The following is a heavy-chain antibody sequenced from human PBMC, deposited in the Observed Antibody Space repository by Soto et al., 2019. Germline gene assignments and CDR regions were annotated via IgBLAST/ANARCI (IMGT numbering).Heavy chain of an antibody. CDR3: ARVGSSSWYGDYHFDY. Sequence: ASVKVSCKCSGYTFTGFYMSWVRQAPGQGLEWMGWINSKSGDANYAPRFQGRVTMTRDTSTSTVYLDLMNLGSDDTAIYYCARVGSSSWYGDYHFDYWGQGTLVTVSS. J-gene: IGHJ4*02. CDR2: INSKSGDA. CDR1: GYTFTGFY. V-gene: IGHV1-2*02. D-gene: IGHD6-13*01.